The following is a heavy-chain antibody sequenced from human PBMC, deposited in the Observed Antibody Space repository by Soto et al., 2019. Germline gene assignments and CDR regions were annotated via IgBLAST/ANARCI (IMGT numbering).Heavy chain of an antibody. CDR1: GFSFSTYA. CDR2: ISGDEGNT. V-gene: IGHV3-23*01. Sequence: PGGSLRLSCAASGFSFSTYAMSWVRQAPGKGLEWVPVISGDEGNTNYADSVKGRFSISRDNSRDMLYLQMNSLRVEDTALYYCAKGFCSGGSCYSPSQYYTPDVWGQGTTVTVSS. CDR3: AKGFCSGGSCYSPSQYYTPDV. J-gene: IGHJ6*02. D-gene: IGHD2-15*01.